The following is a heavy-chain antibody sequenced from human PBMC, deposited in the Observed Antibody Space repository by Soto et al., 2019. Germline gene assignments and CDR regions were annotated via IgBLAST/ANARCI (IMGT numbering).Heavy chain of an antibody. V-gene: IGHV4-31*03. CDR1: GGSIRSAGYY. CDR2: ISYSGST. Sequence: QVQLQESGPGLVKPSQTLSLTCTVSGGSIRSAGYYWSWIRQHPGKGLEWIGYISYSGSTYYNPSFERRVTISVDLSKDQFALKLSSVPAADTAGYYCAREALTRDSIWGQGTLVTVSS. D-gene: IGHD3-22*01. J-gene: IGHJ4*02. CDR3: AREALTRDSI.